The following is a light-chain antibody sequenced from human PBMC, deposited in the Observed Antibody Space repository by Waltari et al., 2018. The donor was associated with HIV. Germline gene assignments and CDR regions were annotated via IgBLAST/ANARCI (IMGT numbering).Light chain of an antibody. CDR1: SNAVGAYDF. CDR2: GVT. Sequence: QSALTQPPSASGSPGQSVTIPCTGTSNAVGAYDFVSWYQQHPGRAPKLLIYGVTKQPSWGPVLFSGSKAGNTASLTVSGLQAEDDGHYFCTSYVDNFGVLFCGGTKLSVL. V-gene: IGLV2-8*01. CDR3: TSYVDNFGVL. J-gene: IGLJ2*01.